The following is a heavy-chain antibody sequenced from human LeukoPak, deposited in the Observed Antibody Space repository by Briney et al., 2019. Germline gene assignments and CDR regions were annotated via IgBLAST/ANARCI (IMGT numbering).Heavy chain of an antibody. CDR3: ATVLRLRYYYGSGRWYWFDP. J-gene: IGHJ5*02. CDR2: IIPIFGIA. Sequence: ASVKVSCKASGGTFSSYAISWVRQAPGQGLEWMGRIIPIFGIANYAQKFQGRVTMTEDTSTDTAYMELSSLRSEDTAVYYCATVLRLRYYYGSGRWYWFDPWGQGTLVTVSS. V-gene: IGHV1-69*04. CDR1: GGTFSSYA. D-gene: IGHD3-10*01.